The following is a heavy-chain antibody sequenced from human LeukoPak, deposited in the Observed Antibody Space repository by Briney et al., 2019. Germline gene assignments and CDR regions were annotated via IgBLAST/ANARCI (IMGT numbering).Heavy chain of an antibody. J-gene: IGHJ5*02. D-gene: IGHD4-17*01. CDR3: ACVGDDYDLERFDP. V-gene: IGHV3-23*01. Sequence: GGSLRLSCAASGFTFSSYAMSWVRQAPGKGLEWVSAISGSGGSTYYADSVKGRFTISRDNSKNTLYLQMNSLRAEDTAVYYCACVGDDYDLERFDPWGQGTLVTVSS. CDR1: GFTFSSYA. CDR2: ISGSGGST.